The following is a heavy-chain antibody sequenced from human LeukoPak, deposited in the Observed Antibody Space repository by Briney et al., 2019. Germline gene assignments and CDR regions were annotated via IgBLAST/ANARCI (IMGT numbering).Heavy chain of an antibody. D-gene: IGHD1-26*01. V-gene: IGHV4-59*01. CDR3: ARVDSGTYYMPFDY. CDR2: IYHSGST. J-gene: IGHJ4*02. Sequence: SETLSLTCTVSGGSLIHYYWSWIRQPPGKGLEWIGYIYHSGSTNYNPPLKGRATISVDTSKNQISLRLSSVTAADTAVYYCARVDSGTYYMPFDYWGQGSLVTVSS. CDR1: GGSLIHYY.